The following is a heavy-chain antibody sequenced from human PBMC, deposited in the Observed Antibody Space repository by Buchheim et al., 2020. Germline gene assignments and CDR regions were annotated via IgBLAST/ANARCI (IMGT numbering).Heavy chain of an antibody. V-gene: IGHV4-59*01. D-gene: IGHD2-15*01. J-gene: IGHJ5*02. CDR3: ARDAREGYCSGGSCYSGNWFDP. CDR1: GGSISSYY. Sequence: QVQLQESGPGLVKPSETLSLTCTVSGGSISSYYWSWIRQPPGKGLEWIGYIYYSGSTNYNPSLKSRVTISVDTSKNQFSLKLSSVTAADTAVYYCARDAREGYCSGGSCYSGNWFDPWGQGTL. CDR2: IYYSGST.